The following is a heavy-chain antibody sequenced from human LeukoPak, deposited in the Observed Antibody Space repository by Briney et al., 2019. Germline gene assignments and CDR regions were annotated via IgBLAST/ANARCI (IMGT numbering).Heavy chain of an antibody. CDR2: MYSSGSA. J-gene: IGHJ6*02. V-gene: IGHV4-59*01. CDR1: GGSIRSYY. CDR3: ARGTLTSRSDV. D-gene: IGHD3-9*01. Sequence: PSETLSLTCSVSGGSIRSYYWNWILRPPGQGLEWIGYMYSSGSANYNPSLRSRVTMSVDTSKNQFSLKLNSVTAADTVVYYCARGTLTSRSDVWGQGTTVTVSS.